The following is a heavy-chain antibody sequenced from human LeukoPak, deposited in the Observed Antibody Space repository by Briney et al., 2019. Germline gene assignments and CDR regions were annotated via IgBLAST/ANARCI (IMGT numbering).Heavy chain of an antibody. CDR3: AKPSNYYGSGSLVHDYYYMDV. CDR2: ISGSGGST. CDR1: GFTFSSYA. Sequence: PGGSLRLSCAASGFTFSSYAMSWVRQAPGKGLEWVSAISGSGGSTYYADSVKGRFTISRDNSKNTLYLQMNSLRAEDTAVYYCAKPSNYYGSGSLVHDYYYMDVWGKGTTVTVSS. D-gene: IGHD3-10*01. J-gene: IGHJ6*03. V-gene: IGHV3-23*01.